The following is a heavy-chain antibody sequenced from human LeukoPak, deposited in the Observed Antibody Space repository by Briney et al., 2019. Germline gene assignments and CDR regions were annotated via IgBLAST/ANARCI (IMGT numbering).Heavy chain of an antibody. Sequence: GGSLRLSCAASGFSLSNNYMSWVRQAPGKGLEWVSVIYTGGSTYYADSVKGRFTISRDNSKNTLYLQMNSLRVDDTAVYYCVRDPDYGGNSGDFDYWGQGTLVTVSS. CDR2: IYTGGST. D-gene: IGHD4-23*01. V-gene: IGHV3-53*01. CDR1: GFSLSNNY. CDR3: VRDPDYGGNSGDFDY. J-gene: IGHJ4*02.